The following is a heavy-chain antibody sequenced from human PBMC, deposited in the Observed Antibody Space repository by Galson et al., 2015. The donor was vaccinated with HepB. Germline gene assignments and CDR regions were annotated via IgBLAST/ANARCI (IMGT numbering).Heavy chain of an antibody. CDR2: ISYDGSNK. V-gene: IGHV3-30*04. CDR3: ARIGTT. J-gene: IGHJ4*02. Sequence: SLRLSCAASRFIFSSYAMHWVRQAPGKGLEWVAVISYDGSNKYYADSVKGRFTISRDNSKNTLYLQMNSLRAEDTAVYYCARIGTTWGQGTLVTVSS. CDR1: RFIFSSYA. D-gene: IGHD1-7*01.